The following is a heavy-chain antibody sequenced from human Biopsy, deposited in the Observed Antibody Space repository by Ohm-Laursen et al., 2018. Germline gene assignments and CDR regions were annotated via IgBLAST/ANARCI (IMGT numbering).Heavy chain of an antibody. CDR2: IFYSGIT. D-gene: IGHD1-26*01. J-gene: IGHJ2*01. V-gene: IGHV4-39*01. CDR1: GGSVSSNVAY. CDR3: ARHAPSYSGSYWRYFDL. Sequence: SGTLSLTCTVSGGSVSSNVAYWAWIRQPPGKGLESIGSIFYSGITYYNPSLQSRVTMSVDTSKNQFSLNLTPVTAADTAVYYCARHAPSYSGSYWRYFDLWGRGTLVTVSS.